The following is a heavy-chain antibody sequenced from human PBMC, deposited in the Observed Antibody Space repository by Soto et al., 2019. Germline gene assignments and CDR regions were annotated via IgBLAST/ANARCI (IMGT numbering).Heavy chain of an antibody. J-gene: IGHJ6*02. D-gene: IGHD5-12*01. CDR2: ISYDGSNK. V-gene: IGHV3-30-3*01. CDR1: GFTFSSYA. Sequence: QVQLVESGGGVVQPGRSLRLSCAASGFTFSSYAMHWVRQAPGKGLEWVAVISYDGSNKYYADSVKGRFTISRDNSKNTLYLQMNSLRAEDTAVYYCGLLDGYNFYYYYGMDVWGQGTTVTVSS. CDR3: GLLDGYNFYYYYGMDV.